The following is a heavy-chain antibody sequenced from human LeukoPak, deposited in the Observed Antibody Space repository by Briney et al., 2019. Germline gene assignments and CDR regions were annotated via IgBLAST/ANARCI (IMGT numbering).Heavy chain of an antibody. D-gene: IGHD3-16*01. J-gene: IGHJ5*02. CDR2: MGSDSTTI. CDR1: GFTLSSYS. V-gene: IGHV3-48*01. CDR3: ARVDYLNWFDP. Sequence: GGSLRLSCVASGFTLSSYSMNWVRQAPGKGLEWVSYMGSDSTTIFYADSVRGRFTISRDNARNSLYLQMNSLRAEDTAVYYCARVDYLNWFDPWGQGTLVTVSS.